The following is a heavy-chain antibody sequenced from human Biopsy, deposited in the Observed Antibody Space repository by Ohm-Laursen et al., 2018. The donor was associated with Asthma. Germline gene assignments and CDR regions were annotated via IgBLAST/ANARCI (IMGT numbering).Heavy chain of an antibody. D-gene: IGHD2-2*01. J-gene: IGHJ6*02. V-gene: IGHV1-24*01. CDR2: HDHEEGGT. CDR3: AGRAPPGIVVPPVGGGMDV. CDR1: GYSLTDLS. Sequence: SSVKVSCKISGYSLTDLSMHWVRQAPGQGLEWMGGHDHEEGGTVNARRFQGRVTMTEDTSTDTAYMELSSLSSDDTAVYYCAGRAPPGIVVPPVGGGMDVWGQGTTATVSS.